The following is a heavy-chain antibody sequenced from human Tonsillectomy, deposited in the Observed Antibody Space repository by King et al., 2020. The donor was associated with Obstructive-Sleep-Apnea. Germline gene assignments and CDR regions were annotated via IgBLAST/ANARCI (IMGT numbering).Heavy chain of an antibody. Sequence: VQLVESGGGLVQPGGSLRLSCAASGFTFINYDMHWVRQATGKGLEWVSAIATAGNTYYPGSVKGRFTISRENAKNSLYLQMNSLRAGDTAVYYCARAYYGGNPHFDYWGQGTLVTVSS. V-gene: IGHV3-13*04. CDR1: GFTFINYD. J-gene: IGHJ4*02. D-gene: IGHD4-23*01. CDR2: IATAGNT. CDR3: ARAYYGGNPHFDY.